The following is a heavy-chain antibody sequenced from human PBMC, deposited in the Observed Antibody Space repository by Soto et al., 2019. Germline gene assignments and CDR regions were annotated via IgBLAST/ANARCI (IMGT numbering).Heavy chain of an antibody. J-gene: IGHJ5*02. CDR3: ARSGAAAGTGWRFDP. CDR1: GGSISSYY. Sequence: QVQLQESGPGLVKPSETLSLTCTVSGGSISSYYWSWIRQPPGKGLEWIGYIYYSGSTNYNPSLKSRVTISVDTSKNQFSLKLSSVTAADTAVYYCARSGAAAGTGWRFDPWGQGTLVTVSS. CDR2: IYYSGST. D-gene: IGHD6-13*01. V-gene: IGHV4-59*01.